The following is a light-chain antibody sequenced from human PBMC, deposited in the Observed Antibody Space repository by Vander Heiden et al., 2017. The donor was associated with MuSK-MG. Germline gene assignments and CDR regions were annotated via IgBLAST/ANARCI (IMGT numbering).Light chain of an antibody. Sequence: AIQMTQSPSSLSASVGDRVTITCRASQDIRNDLGWYQEKPGKAPKLLIYAASSLQRGVPSRFSGSGSGTDFTLTISSLQPEDFATYYCRQDDKYPFTFGPWTKVDIK. CDR1: QDIRND. J-gene: IGKJ3*01. CDR3: RQDDKYPFT. V-gene: IGKV1-6*01. CDR2: AAS.